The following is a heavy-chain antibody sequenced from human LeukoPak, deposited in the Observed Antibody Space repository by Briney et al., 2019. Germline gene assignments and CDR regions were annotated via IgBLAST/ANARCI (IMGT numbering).Heavy chain of an antibody. CDR1: GFTFSNYW. CDR3: ARKYS. Sequence: GGSLRLSCAASGFTFSNYWMSWVRQAPGKGLEWVANINQDGTEKYYMDSVKDRFTISRDNAKNSLHLQMDSLRVEDTAIYYCARKYSWGQGILVTVSS. CDR2: INQDGTEK. J-gene: IGHJ4*02. V-gene: IGHV3-7*01.